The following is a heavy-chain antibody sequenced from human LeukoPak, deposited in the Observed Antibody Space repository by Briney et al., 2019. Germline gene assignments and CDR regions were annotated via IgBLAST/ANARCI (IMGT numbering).Heavy chain of an antibody. V-gene: IGHV3-48*02. CDR2: LSSSSSTI. D-gene: IGHD1-14*01. CDR1: GFTFSIYS. Sequence: GGSLRLSCAASGFTFSIYSMNRVRPAPGKGLECVSYLSSSSSTIYYADTVKGRFTISRDNAKISLYLQMNSLRDEDTAVYYCAREAPEYDWGQGTLVTVSS. J-gene: IGHJ4*02. CDR3: AREAPEYD.